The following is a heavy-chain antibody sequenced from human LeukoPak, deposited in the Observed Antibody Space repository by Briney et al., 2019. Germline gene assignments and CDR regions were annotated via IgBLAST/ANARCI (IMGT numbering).Heavy chain of an antibody. CDR3: ALYCSGGRCYPIGGAFDF. Sequence: GGSLRLSCAASGFTFSSYDMSWVRQAPGKGLEWVSAISRSGDSTYYVDSVKGRFTISRDNSKNTLYLQMNSLRAEDTAVYYCALYCSGGRCYPIGGAFDFWGRGTMVTVSS. J-gene: IGHJ3*01. V-gene: IGHV3-23*01. CDR1: GFTFSSYD. D-gene: IGHD2-15*01. CDR2: ISRSGDST.